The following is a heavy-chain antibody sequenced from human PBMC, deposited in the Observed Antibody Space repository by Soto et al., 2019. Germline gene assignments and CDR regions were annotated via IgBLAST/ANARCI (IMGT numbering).Heavy chain of an antibody. CDR3: ARDGAYCGGDCYSSDY. CDR1: GYTFTSYG. V-gene: IGHV1-18*01. D-gene: IGHD2-21*02. Sequence: ASVKVSCKASGYTFTSYGISWVRQAPGQGPEWMGWISAYNGNTNYAQKLQGRVTMTTDTSTSTAYMELRSLRSDDTAVYYCARDGAYCGGDCYSSDYWGQGTLVTVSS. CDR2: ISAYNGNT. J-gene: IGHJ4*02.